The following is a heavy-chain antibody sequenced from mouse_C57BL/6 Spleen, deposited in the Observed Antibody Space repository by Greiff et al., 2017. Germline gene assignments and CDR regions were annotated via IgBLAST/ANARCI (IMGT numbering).Heavy chain of an antibody. Sequence: QVQLQQPGAELVRPGSSVKLSCKASGYTFTSYWMHWVKQRPIQGLEWIGNIDPSDSETHYNQKFKDKDTLTVDKSSSTAYMQLSSLTSEDSAVYYCARLEIYYYGSSYGGYFDVWGTGTTVTVSS. CDR1: GYTFTSYW. CDR3: ARLEIYYYGSSYGGYFDV. D-gene: IGHD1-1*01. CDR2: IDPSDSET. V-gene: IGHV1-52*01. J-gene: IGHJ1*03.